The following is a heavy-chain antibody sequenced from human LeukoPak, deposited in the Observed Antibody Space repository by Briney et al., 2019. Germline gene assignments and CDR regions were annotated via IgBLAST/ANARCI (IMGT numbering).Heavy chain of an antibody. D-gene: IGHD2-21*02. CDR2: ISSTSNYT. CDR1: GFTFSSYS. J-gene: IGHJ4*02. V-gene: IGHV3-21*01. Sequence: GGSLRLSCGASGFTFSSYSMIWVRQAPGKGLEWVSSISSTSNYTHYVDSVKGRFTISRDNAKNSLYLQMNSLRGEDTAVYYCARGLDGTYCGGDCYPAYWGQGTLVTVSS. CDR3: ARGLDGTYCGGDCYPAY.